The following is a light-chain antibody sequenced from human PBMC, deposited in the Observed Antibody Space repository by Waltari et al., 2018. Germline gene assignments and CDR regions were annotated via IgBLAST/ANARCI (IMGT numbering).Light chain of an antibody. CDR3: LQYSSSPWT. Sequence: DIQMTQSPSSLSASVGDTFTITCRASQSIISWLAWYQQKPGKAPKLLIYKASSLQSGVPSRFSGSGSGTDFTLTISSLQPEDFATYYCLQYSSSPWTFGQGTKVEIK. CDR2: KAS. J-gene: IGKJ1*01. CDR1: QSIISW. V-gene: IGKV1-12*01.